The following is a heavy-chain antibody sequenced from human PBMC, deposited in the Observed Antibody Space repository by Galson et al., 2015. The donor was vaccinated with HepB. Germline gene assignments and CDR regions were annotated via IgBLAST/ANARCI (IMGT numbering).Heavy chain of an antibody. CDR2: INPNTDGT. CDR3: AREVRYCSSTSCYEGGTNYYYGMDV. Sequence: SVKVSCKASGYTLTDYYMHWVRQAPGQGLEWLGWINPNTDGTNYAQKFQDRVTVTRDTSISIVYMELSSLRSDDTAVYYCAREVRYCSSTSCYEGGTNYYYGMDVWGQGTTVTVSS. D-gene: IGHD2-2*01. J-gene: IGHJ6*02. CDR1: GYTLTDYY. V-gene: IGHV1-2*02.